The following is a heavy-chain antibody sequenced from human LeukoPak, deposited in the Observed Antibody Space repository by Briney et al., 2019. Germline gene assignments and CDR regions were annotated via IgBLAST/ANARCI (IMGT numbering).Heavy chain of an antibody. J-gene: IGHJ6*03. CDR1: GFTFDDYG. CDR2: INWDGGST. CDR3: ARAVDSDTAMVTGYYYYMDV. D-gene: IGHD5-18*01. Sequence: PGGSLRLSXAASGFTFDDYGMSWVRQAPGKGVEWVSGINWDGGSTCYADSVKGRFTISRDNAKNSLYLQMNSLRAEDTALYYCARAVDSDTAMVTGYYYYMDVWGKGTTVTVSS. V-gene: IGHV3-20*04.